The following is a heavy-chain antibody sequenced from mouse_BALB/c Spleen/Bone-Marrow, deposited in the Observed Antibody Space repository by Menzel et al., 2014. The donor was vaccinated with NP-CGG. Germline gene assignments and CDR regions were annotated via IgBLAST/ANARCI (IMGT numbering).Heavy chain of an antibody. CDR2: IRNKAYGYTT. CDR1: GLTFTDYY. Sequence: DVHLVESGGGLVQPGGSLRLSCTTSGLTFTDYYMSWVRQPPGKALEWLAFIRNKAYGYTTEYSASVRGRFTISRDNSQSILYLQMNTLRAEDSATYYCARFPMDYWGQGTSVTVSS. CDR3: ARFPMDY. J-gene: IGHJ4*01. V-gene: IGHV7-3*02.